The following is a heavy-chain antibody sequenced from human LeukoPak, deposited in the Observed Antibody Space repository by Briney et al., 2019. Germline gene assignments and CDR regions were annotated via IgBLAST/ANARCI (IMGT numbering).Heavy chain of an antibody. Sequence: PGGSLRLSCAASGFTFSSYSMNWVRQAPGKGLEWVSSISSSSSCIYYADSVKGRFTISRDNAKNSLYLQMNSLRAEDTAVYYCARDVQVATIYPLDYWGQGTLVTVSS. CDR2: ISSSSSCI. CDR1: GFTFSSYS. CDR3: ARDVQVATIYPLDY. D-gene: IGHD5-12*01. V-gene: IGHV3-21*01. J-gene: IGHJ4*02.